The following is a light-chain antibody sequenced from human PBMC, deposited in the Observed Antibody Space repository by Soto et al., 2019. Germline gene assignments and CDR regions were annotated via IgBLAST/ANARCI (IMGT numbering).Light chain of an antibody. V-gene: IGKV1-5*01. J-gene: IGKJ1*01. Sequence: DIRMTQSPSTLSASVGDSVTITCRASQKVSPWLAWYQQKAGKAPKLLIYDVSSLKRGVPSRFSGSGSGTEFTLTISSLQSDDFATYYCQQYASYWGTFGQGTKVEFK. CDR2: DVS. CDR1: QKVSPW. CDR3: QQYASYWGT.